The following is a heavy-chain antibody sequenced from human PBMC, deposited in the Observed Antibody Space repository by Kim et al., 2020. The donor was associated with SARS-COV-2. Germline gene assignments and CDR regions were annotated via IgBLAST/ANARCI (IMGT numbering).Heavy chain of an antibody. J-gene: IGHJ4*02. Sequence: YADSVKGRFTSSRDNAKNSLYLQMNSLRAEDTAVYYCARGGVVIRAAFDYWGQGTLVTVSS. D-gene: IGHD3-3*01. V-gene: IGHV3-11*05. CDR3: ARGGVVIRAAFDY.